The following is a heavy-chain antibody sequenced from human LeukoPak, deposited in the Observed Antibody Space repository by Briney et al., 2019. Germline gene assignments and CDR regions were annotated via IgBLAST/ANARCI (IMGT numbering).Heavy chain of an antibody. CDR1: GFTFSSYA. D-gene: IGHD6-6*01. Sequence: PGGSLRLSCAASGFTFSSYAMHWVRQAPGKGLEWVAVIWYDGSNKYYADSVKGRFTISRDNSKNTLYLQMNSLRAEDTAVYYCARDGGSSSSLDYWGQGTLVTVSS. CDR2: IWYDGSNK. J-gene: IGHJ4*02. V-gene: IGHV3-33*08. CDR3: ARDGGSSSSLDY.